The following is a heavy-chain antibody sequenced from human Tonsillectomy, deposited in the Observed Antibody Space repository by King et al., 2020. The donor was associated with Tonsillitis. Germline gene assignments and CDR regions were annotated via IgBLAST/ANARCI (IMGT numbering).Heavy chain of an antibody. CDR1: GFTFSSYA. J-gene: IGHJ4*02. CDR3: ARDILSGGWYVGVFDY. Sequence: VQLVESGGGVVQPGRSLRLSCAASGFTFSSYAIHWVRQAPGKGLEWVAVISYDGSNKYYADSVKGRFTISRDNSKNTLYLQMNSLRAEDTAVYCARDILSGGWYVGVFDYWGQGTLVTVSS. V-gene: IGHV3-30-3*01. CDR2: ISYDGSNK. D-gene: IGHD6-19*01.